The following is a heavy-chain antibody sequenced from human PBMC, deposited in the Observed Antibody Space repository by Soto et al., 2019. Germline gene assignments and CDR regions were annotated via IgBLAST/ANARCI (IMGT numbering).Heavy chain of an antibody. CDR3: ARALGSSGFHGWLDP. CDR1: GDSISSPNW. D-gene: IGHD3-22*01. V-gene: IGHV4-4*02. J-gene: IGHJ5*02. CDR2: VFHGGGT. Sequence: QVQLQESGPGLVKPSGTLSLTCAVSGDSISSPNWWGWVRQPPGKGLEWIGEVFHGGGTNYNPSLKGRITISVDKSKNQFSLLLTSVTAADTAIYYCARALGSSGFHGWLDPWGQGTLVTVSS.